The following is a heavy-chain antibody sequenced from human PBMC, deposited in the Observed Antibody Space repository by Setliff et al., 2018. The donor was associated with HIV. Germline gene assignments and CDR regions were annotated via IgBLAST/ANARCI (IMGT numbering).Heavy chain of an antibody. J-gene: IGHJ4*02. CDR2: ITHSGSA. Sequence: PSETLSLTCAVYGGSFSGYYCWSWIRQSPGERLEWIGDITHSGSAEYSPSFRSRVTISVDTSKNQFSLKLNSVTAADTAVYYCATFDYYDSSGFYYGGGHWGQGTQVTVSS. CDR1: GGSFSGYY. D-gene: IGHD3-22*01. CDR3: ATFDYYDSSGFYYGGGH. V-gene: IGHV4-34*01.